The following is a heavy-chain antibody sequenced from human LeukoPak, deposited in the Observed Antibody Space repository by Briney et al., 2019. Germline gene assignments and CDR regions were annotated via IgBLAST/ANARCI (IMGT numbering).Heavy chain of an antibody. Sequence: GGSLRLSCAASGFTFSNSWMHWVRQAPGKGLVWVSRINGDGSSTSYADSVKGRFTISRDNAKNTLYLEMSSLRAEDTPMYYCARDYRGIPGGQGTLVTVSS. D-gene: IGHD1-14*01. J-gene: IGHJ4*02. V-gene: IGHV3-74*01. CDR3: ARDYRGIP. CDR1: GFTFSNSW. CDR2: INGDGSST.